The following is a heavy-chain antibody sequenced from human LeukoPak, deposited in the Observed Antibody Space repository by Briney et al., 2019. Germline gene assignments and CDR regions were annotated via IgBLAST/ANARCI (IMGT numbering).Heavy chain of an antibody. J-gene: IGHJ4*01. V-gene: IGHV3-23*01. D-gene: IGHD6-19*01. CDR2: LSGSGITT. Sequence: PGGSLRLSCTASGFTFGDYAMSWVREATGKGVEGALTLSGSGITTTSADSVTGRFTISRDNSKNTLYLQMNSLRAEDTAVYYCAKGIYSSGWSYFDYWGHGTLVTVSS. CDR1: GFTFGDYA. CDR3: AKGIYSSGWSYFDY.